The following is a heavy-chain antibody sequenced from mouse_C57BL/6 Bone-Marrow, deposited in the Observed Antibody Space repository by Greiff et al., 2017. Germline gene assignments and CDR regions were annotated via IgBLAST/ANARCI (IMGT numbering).Heavy chain of an antibody. D-gene: IGHD4-1*01. CDR1: GFTFSDYY. CDR3: ARHSWDEGFAY. Sequence: EVQLVESGGGLVQPGGSLKLSCAASGFTFSDYYMYWVRQTPEKRLEWVAYISNGGGSTYYPDTVKGRFTISRDNAKNTLYLQMSRLKSEDTAMYYCARHSWDEGFAYWGQGTLVTVSA. V-gene: IGHV5-12*01. CDR2: ISNGGGST. J-gene: IGHJ3*01.